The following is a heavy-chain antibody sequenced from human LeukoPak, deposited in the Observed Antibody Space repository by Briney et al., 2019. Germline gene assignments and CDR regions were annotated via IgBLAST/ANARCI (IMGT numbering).Heavy chain of an antibody. CDR1: GFTFCDYA. V-gene: IGHV3-49*03. D-gene: IGHD5-18*01. CDR3: ARDQTRDTAIVTTFDY. CDR2: IRSKAYGGTT. J-gene: IGHJ4*02. Sequence: GGSLRLSCTASGFTFCDYAMSWFRQAPGKGLEWVGFIRSKAYGGTTEYAASVKGRFTISRDDSKSIAYLQMNSLKAEDTAVYYCARDQTRDTAIVTTFDYWGQGTLVTVSS.